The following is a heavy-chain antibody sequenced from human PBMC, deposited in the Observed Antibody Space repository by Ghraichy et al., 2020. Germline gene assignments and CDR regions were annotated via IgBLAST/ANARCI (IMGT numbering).Heavy chain of an antibody. D-gene: IGHD2-21*02. CDR1: GGTFSSYT. CDR2: IIPILGIA. Sequence: SVKVSCKASGGTFSSYTISWVRQAPGQGLEWMGRIIPILGIANYAQKFQGRVTITADKSTSTAYMELSSLRSEDTAVYYCARAGGIVVVTAIWEGLDPWGQGTLVTVSS. CDR3: ARAGGIVVVTAIWEGLDP. V-gene: IGHV1-69*02. J-gene: IGHJ5*02.